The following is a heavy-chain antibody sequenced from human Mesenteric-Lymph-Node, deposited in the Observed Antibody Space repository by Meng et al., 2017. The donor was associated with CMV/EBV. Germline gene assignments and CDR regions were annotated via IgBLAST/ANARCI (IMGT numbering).Heavy chain of an antibody. CDR1: GYTFTSYG. J-gene: IGHJ4*02. CDR3: ARAVVAAAEWGY. V-gene: IGHV1-18*01. CDR2: ISAYNGNA. D-gene: IGHD6-13*01. Sequence: CKASGYTFTSYGISWVRQAPGQGLEWMGWISAYNGNANYAQKLQGRVTMTTDTSTSTAYMELRSLRSDDTAVYYCARAVVAAAEWGYWGQGTLVTVSS.